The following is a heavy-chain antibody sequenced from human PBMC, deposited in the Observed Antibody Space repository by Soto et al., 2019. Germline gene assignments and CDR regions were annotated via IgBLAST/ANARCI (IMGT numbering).Heavy chain of an antibody. CDR1: GYSFTNYW. Sequence: GESLKISCKGSGYSFTNYWIGWVRQMLGKGLEWMGIIYPGDSDTRYSPSFQGQVTISADKSISTAYLQWSSLKASDTAMYYCARATMVRGAITFDYWGQGTLVTVSS. CDR3: ARATMVRGAITFDY. CDR2: IYPGDSDT. D-gene: IGHD3-10*01. V-gene: IGHV5-51*01. J-gene: IGHJ4*02.